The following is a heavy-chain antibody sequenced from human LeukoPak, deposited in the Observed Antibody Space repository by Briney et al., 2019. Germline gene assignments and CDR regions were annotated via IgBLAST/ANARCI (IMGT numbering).Heavy chain of an antibody. J-gene: IGHJ4*01. CDR3: ARDGTAAGLYFDL. V-gene: IGHV3-7*01. D-gene: IGHD6-13*01. CDR1: GFTFSSYW. Sequence: GGSLTLSCAVFGFTFSSYWMNWVRQAPGKGLEWVASINQDGGEKYYVDSVKDRFTISRVNAKNSLYLQMSSLRAEDTAVYYCARDGTAAGLYFDLWGQGTLVTVSS. CDR2: INQDGGEK.